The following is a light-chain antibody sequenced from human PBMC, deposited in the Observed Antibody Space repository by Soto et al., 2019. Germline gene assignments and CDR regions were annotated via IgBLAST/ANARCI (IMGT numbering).Light chain of an antibody. V-gene: IGKV1-39*01. CDR2: AAS. CDR1: QSISSY. Sequence: DIRMTQSPASLSASVGDRVTITCRASQSISSYLNWYQQKPGKAPNLLIFAASSLQSGVPSRFSGSGSGTDFTLTISSLQPEDFATYYCQQSYSTPVTFGQGTKVDIK. J-gene: IGKJ2*01. CDR3: QQSYSTPVT.